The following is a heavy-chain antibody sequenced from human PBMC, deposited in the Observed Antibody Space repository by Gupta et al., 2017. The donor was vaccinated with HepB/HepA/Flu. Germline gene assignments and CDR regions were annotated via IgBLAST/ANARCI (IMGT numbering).Heavy chain of an antibody. D-gene: IGHD1-26*01. CDR3: AKGRRPPGVGATNYYFDY. Sequence: EVQLLESGGGLVQPGGSLRLSCAASGFTFSSYAMSWVRQAPGKGLEWVSAISGSGGSTYYADSVKGRFTISRDNSKNTLYLQMNSLRAEDTAVYYCAKGRRPPGVGATNYYFDYWGQGTLVTVSS. J-gene: IGHJ4*02. CDR2: ISGSGGST. V-gene: IGHV3-23*01. CDR1: GFTFSSYA.